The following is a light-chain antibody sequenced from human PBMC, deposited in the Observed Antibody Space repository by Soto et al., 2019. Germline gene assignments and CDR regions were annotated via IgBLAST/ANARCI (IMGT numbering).Light chain of an antibody. V-gene: IGLV2-14*01. CDR3: SSYTSSSTYV. Sequence: QSALTQPASVSRSPGQSITISCTGTSSDVGGYNYVSWYQQHPGKAPKLIIYDVTNRPSGVSNRFSGSKSGNTASLTISGLQAEDEADYYCSSYTSSSTYVFGTGTKVTV. CDR1: SSDVGGYNY. CDR2: DVT. J-gene: IGLJ1*01.